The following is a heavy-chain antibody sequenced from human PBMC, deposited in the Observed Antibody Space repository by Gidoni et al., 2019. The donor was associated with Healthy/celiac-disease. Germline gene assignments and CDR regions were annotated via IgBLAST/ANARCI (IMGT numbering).Heavy chain of an antibody. V-gene: IGHV1-69*09. D-gene: IGHD1-26*01. Sequence: QVQLVQSGAEVKKPGSSVKVSCKASGCTFSSYAISWVRQAPGQGLEWMGRIIPILGIANYAQKFQGRVTITADKSTSTAYMELSSLRSEDTAVYYCARDVGGAGRGYWGQGTLVTVSS. CDR2: IIPILGIA. CDR1: GCTFSSYA. J-gene: IGHJ4*02. CDR3: ARDVGGAGRGY.